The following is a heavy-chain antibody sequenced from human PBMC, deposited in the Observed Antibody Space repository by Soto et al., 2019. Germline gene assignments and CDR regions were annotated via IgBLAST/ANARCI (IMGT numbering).Heavy chain of an antibody. V-gene: IGHV3-30-3*01. CDR1: GFTFSNYA. Sequence: QVQLVDSGGGVVQPGRSLRLSCAASGFTFSNYAMHWVRQAPGKGLKWVSAISYDGRDRYYADSVKGRFTISRDNSKNTLYLQMNSLRPEDTAMYYCAKDQGFYHGTLGYYIHWGPGTQVTVSS. J-gene: IGHJ4*02. CDR2: ISYDGRDR. CDR3: AKDQGFYHGTLGYYIH. D-gene: IGHD3-22*01.